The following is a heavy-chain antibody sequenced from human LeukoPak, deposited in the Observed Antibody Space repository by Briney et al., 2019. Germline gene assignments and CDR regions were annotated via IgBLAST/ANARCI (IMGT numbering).Heavy chain of an antibody. J-gene: IGHJ1*01. D-gene: IGHD2-15*01. V-gene: IGHV4-34*01. CDR3: ARGHLGYCSGGSCYSPYFQH. CDR1: GGSSSGYY. CDR2: INHSGST. Sequence: SETLSLTCAVYGGSSSGYYWSWIRQPPGKGLEWIGEINHSGSTNYNPSLKSRVTISVDTSKSQFSLKLSSVTAADTAVYYCARGHLGYCSGGSCYSPYFQHWGQGTLVTVSS.